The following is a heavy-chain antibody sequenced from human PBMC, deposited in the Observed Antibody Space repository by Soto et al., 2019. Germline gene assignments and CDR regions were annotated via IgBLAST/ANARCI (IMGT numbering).Heavy chain of an antibody. CDR3: AWDTTIERTGFYYYGMDV. CDR1: GGTFSSYA. J-gene: IGHJ6*02. Sequence: SVKVSCKASGGTFSSYAISWVRQAPGQGLEWMGGIIPIFGTANYAQKFQGRVTITADESTSTAYMELSSLRSEDTAVYYCAWDTTIERTGFYYYGMDVWGQGTTVTVSS. V-gene: IGHV1-69*13. CDR2: IIPIFGTA. D-gene: IGHD1-1*01.